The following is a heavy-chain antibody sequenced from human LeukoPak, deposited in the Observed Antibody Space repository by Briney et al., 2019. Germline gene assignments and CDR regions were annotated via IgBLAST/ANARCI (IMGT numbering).Heavy chain of an antibody. J-gene: IGHJ4*02. Sequence: SVKVSCKASGFTFTSSAMQWVRQARGQRLEWIGWIVVGSGNTNYAQKFQERVTITRDMSTSTAYMELSSLRSEDTAVYYCAAIHYVQTGYFDYWGQGTLVIVSS. V-gene: IGHV1-58*02. CDR2: IVVGSGNT. D-gene: IGHD1-1*01. CDR1: GFTFTSSA. CDR3: AAIHYVQTGYFDY.